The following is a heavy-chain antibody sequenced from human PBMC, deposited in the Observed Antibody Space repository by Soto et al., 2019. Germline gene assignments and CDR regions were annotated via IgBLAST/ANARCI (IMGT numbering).Heavy chain of an antibody. CDR3: ARDRRRYYYDSSGYYFGY. CDR1: GGSFSGYY. Sequence: QVQLQQWGAGLLKPSETLSLTCAVYGGSFSGYYWSWIRQPPGKGLEWIGEINHSGSTNYNPYLKSRVTISVDTSKNQCSLRLGSVTAADTAVYYCARDRRRYYYDSSGYYFGYWGQGTLVTVSS. D-gene: IGHD3-22*01. CDR2: INHSGST. V-gene: IGHV4-34*01. J-gene: IGHJ4*02.